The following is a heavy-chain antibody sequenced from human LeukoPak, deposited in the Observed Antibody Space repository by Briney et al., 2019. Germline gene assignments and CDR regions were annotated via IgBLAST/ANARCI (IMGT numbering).Heavy chain of an antibody. V-gene: IGHV1-69*06. Sequence: ASVKVSCKASGGTFSSYAISWVRQAPGQGLEWMGGIIPIFGTANYEQKFQGRVTITADKSTSTAYMELSSLRSEDTAVYYCARGGWDRERLIYFDYWGQGTLVTVSS. CDR2: IIPIFGTA. D-gene: IGHD1-26*01. J-gene: IGHJ4*02. CDR1: GGTFSSYA. CDR3: ARGGWDRERLIYFDY.